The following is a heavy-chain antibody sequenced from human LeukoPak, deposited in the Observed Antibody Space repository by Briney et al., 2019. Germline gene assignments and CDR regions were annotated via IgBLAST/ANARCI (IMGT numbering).Heavy chain of an antibody. CDR3: AKGTYGRLESGYFDY. D-gene: IGHD1-1*01. Sequence: GGSLRLSCAASGFTFSSYAMSWVRQAPGKGLEWVSAISGSGGSTYYADSVKGRFTISRDNSKNTLYLQMNSLRAEDTAVYYCAKGTYGRLESGYFDYWGQGTLVTVSS. V-gene: IGHV3-23*01. J-gene: IGHJ4*02. CDR2: ISGSGGST. CDR1: GFTFSSYA.